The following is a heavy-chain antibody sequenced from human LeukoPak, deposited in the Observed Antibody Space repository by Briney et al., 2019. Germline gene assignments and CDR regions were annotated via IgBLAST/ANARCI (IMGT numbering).Heavy chain of an antibody. Sequence: SETLSLTCAVSGGSISSSNWWSWVRQPPGKGLEWIGEIYHSGSTNYNPSLKSRLTISVDTSKNQFSLKLSSVTAADTAVYYCARSFGESYFDYWGQGILVTVSS. J-gene: IGHJ4*02. D-gene: IGHD3-10*01. V-gene: IGHV4-4*02. CDR2: IYHSGST. CDR1: GGSISSSNW. CDR3: ARSFGESYFDY.